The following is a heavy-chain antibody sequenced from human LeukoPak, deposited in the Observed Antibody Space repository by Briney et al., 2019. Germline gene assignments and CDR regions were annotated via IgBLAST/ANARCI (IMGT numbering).Heavy chain of an antibody. Sequence: PGGSLRLSCAASGFTFSSYSMNWVRQAPGKGLEWVSSISSSSSYIYYADSVKGRFTISRDNAKNSLYLQMSSLRAEDTAVYYCASSYYDILTGPKAAPYFDYWGQGTLVTVSS. CDR3: ASSYYDILTGPKAAPYFDY. J-gene: IGHJ4*02. D-gene: IGHD3-9*01. CDR2: ISSSSSYI. CDR1: GFTFSSYS. V-gene: IGHV3-21*01.